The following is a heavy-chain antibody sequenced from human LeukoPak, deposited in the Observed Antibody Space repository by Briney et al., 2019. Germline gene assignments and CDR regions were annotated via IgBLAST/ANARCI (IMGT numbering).Heavy chain of an antibody. V-gene: IGHV4-34*01. CDR3: ARHTWTGTTYYYYYMDV. D-gene: IGHD1-7*01. CDR2: ISHSGST. J-gene: IGHJ6*03. Sequence: SETLSLTCAVYGGSLSGYYWSWIRQPPGKGLEWIGEISHSGSTDYNPSLKSRVTISVDTSKNQFSLKLSSVTAADTAVYYCARHTWTGTTYYYYYMDVWGKGTTVTVSS. CDR1: GGSLSGYY.